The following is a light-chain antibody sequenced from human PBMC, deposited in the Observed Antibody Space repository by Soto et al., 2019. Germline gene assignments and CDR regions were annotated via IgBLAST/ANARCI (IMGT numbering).Light chain of an antibody. CDR2: DVS. Sequence: QSALTQPASVSVSPGQSITISCTGTNSDVGGYNYVSWYQQHPGKAPKLMIYDVSNRPSGVSNRFSGSKSGNTASLTISGLQAEDEADYYCSSYTSSSTLVFGTGTKVTVL. CDR1: NSDVGGYNY. V-gene: IGLV2-14*01. J-gene: IGLJ1*01. CDR3: SSYTSSSTLV.